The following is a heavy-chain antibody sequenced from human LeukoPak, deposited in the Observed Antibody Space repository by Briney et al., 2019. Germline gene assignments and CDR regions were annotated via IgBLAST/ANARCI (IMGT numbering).Heavy chain of an antibody. D-gene: IGHD2-15*01. CDR3: ASHGGSRPRNYWFDP. Sequence: GASVKVSCKASGGTFSSYAISWVRQAPGQGLEWMGGIIPIFGTANYAQKFQGRVTITADESTSTAYMELSSLRSEDTAVYYCASHGGSRPRNYWFDPWGQGTLVTASS. J-gene: IGHJ5*02. CDR2: IIPIFGTA. CDR1: GGTFSSYA. V-gene: IGHV1-69*13.